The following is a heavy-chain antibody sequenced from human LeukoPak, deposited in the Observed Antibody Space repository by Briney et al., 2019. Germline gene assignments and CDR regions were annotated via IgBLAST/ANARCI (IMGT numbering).Heavy chain of an antibody. Sequence: GGSLRLSCAASGFTFSSYAMNWARQAPGKGLEWVSTITGSGGDTYYADSVKGRFTISRDNSKNTRYLQMNSLRAEDTAIYYCAKDPYVGGGYHFDSWGQGSLVTVSS. V-gene: IGHV3-23*01. CDR3: AKDPYVGGGYHFDS. J-gene: IGHJ4*02. CDR2: ITGSGGDT. CDR1: GFTFSSYA. D-gene: IGHD3-22*01.